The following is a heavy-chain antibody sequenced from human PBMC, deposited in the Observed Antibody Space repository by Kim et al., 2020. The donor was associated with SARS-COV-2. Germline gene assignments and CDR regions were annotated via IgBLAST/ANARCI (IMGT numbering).Heavy chain of an antibody. V-gene: IGHV3-23*05. CDR2: VNNNNNP. Sequence: GGSLRLSCATSGFTFGAYALSWVRQAPGGGLEWVASVNNNNNPYYADFVKGRFTVSRDYSQNTLHLQMDRLRADDTALYYCAKDHPSGGWPAFDSWGQGDLVSVSS. CDR1: GFTFGAYA. D-gene: IGHD6-19*01. J-gene: IGHJ5*01. CDR3: AKDHPSGGWPAFDS.